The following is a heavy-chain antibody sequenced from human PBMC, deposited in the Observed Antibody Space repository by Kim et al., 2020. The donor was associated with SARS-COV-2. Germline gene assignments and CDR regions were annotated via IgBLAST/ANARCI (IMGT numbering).Heavy chain of an antibody. D-gene: IGHD3-10*01. J-gene: IGHJ5*02. CDR2: T. CDR3: ARGQGRGWFDP. Sequence: TYYPGPVKGRFTIARENAKNSLYLQMNSLRAGDTAVYYCARGQGRGWFDPWGQGTLVTVSS. V-gene: IGHV3-13*01.